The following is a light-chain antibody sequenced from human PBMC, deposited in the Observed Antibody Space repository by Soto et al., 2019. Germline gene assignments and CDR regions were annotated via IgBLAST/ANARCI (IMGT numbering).Light chain of an antibody. CDR3: QQYYSTPPT. V-gene: IGKV4-1*01. J-gene: IGKJ1*01. Sequence: DIVMTQSPDSLAVSLGERATINCKSSQSVLYSSNNKNYLAWYQHIPGQPPKLLIYWASTRESGVPDRFSGSGSGTAFTLTISSLQAEDVAVYYCQQYYSTPPTFGQGTKVEIK. CDR2: WAS. CDR1: QSVLYSSNNKNY.